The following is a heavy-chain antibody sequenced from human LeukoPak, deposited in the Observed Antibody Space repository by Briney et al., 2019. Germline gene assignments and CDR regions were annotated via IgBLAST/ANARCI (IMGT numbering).Heavy chain of an antibody. CDR1: GGSLSSHY. Sequence: SETLSLTCTVSGGSLSSHYWSWIRQPPGKGLELIGHIYYTGTTFYNPSLNSRVTISLDTSRNQFSSRLTSVTAADTAVYYCARFSSGCSTASCHLAYWGQGTLVTISS. CDR2: IYYTGTT. CDR3: ARFSSGCSTASCHLAY. D-gene: IGHD1-26*01. J-gene: IGHJ4*02. V-gene: IGHV4-59*11.